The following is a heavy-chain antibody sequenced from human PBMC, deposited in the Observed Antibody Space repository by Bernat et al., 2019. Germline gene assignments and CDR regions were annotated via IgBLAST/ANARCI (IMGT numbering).Heavy chain of an antibody. J-gene: IGHJ4*02. CDR3: ARSGGGEYGEYYFDY. Sequence: QVQLVQSGAEVKKPGASVKVSCKSSGYTFTGYYMHWVRQAPGQGLEWMGWINPNSGGTNYAQKFQGWVTMTRDTSISTAYMELSRLRSDDTAVYYCARSGGGEYGEYYFDYWGQGTLVTVPS. D-gene: IGHD4-17*01. V-gene: IGHV1-2*04. CDR2: INPNSGGT. CDR1: GYTFTGYY.